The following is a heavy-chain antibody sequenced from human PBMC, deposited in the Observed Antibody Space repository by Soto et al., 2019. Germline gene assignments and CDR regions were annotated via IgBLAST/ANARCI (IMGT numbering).Heavy chain of an antibody. J-gene: IGHJ4*02. V-gene: IGHV3-74*01. Sequence: TGGSLRLSCAASGFTFSSYWMHWVRQAPGKWLVWVSRINSDGSSTSYADSVKGRFTISRDNAKDTLYLQMNSLRAEDPAVYYCARDPHYYYDSSGYYDYWGQGTLVTVSS. CDR1: GFTFSSYW. CDR3: ARDPHYYYDSSGYYDY. D-gene: IGHD3-22*01. CDR2: INSDGSST.